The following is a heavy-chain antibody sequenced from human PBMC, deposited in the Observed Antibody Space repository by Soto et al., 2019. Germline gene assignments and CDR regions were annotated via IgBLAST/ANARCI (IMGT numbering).Heavy chain of an antibody. CDR3: ARDLPYDDMDV. CDR2: ISGSGGGT. Sequence: PGGSLRLSCAASGFTFNIYAMSWVRQAPGKGLEWVSAISGSGGGTYYADSVEGRFTISRDNSKNSLYLQMNSLRDEDTAVYYCARDLPYDDMDVWGQGTTVTVSS. V-gene: IGHV3-23*01. D-gene: IGHD2-8*01. J-gene: IGHJ6*02. CDR1: GFTFNIYA.